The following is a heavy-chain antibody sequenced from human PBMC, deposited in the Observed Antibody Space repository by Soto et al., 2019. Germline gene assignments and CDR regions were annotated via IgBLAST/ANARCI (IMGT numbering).Heavy chain of an antibody. J-gene: IGHJ6*02. D-gene: IGHD5-12*01. CDR1: GFTFSSYG. Sequence: PGGSLRLSCAASGFTFSSYGMHWVRQAPGKGLEWVAVIWFDGNNKFYVDSVKGRFTISRDNSKNTLFLQMNSLRAEDTAVYFCARGYSVYDLAHYHYGMDFWGQGTTVTLSS. CDR2: IWFDGNNK. CDR3: ARGYSVYDLAHYHYGMDF. V-gene: IGHV3-33*01.